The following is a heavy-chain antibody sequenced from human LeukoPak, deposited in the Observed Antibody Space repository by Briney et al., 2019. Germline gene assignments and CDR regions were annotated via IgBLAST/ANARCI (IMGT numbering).Heavy chain of an antibody. Sequence: GGSLRLSCAASGFTFSSYAMHWVRQAPGKGLEWVAVISYDGSNKYYADSVKGRFTISGDNSKNTLYLQMNSLRAEDTAVYYCARSLVYHSSESNWFDPWGQGTLVTVSS. D-gene: IGHD2-8*01. V-gene: IGHV3-30-3*01. CDR1: GFTFSSYA. J-gene: IGHJ5*02. CDR2: ISYDGSNK. CDR3: ARSLVYHSSESNWFDP.